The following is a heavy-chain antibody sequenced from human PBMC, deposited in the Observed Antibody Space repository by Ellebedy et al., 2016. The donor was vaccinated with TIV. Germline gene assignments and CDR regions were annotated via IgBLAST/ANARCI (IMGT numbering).Heavy chain of an antibody. V-gene: IGHV4-59*13. CDR1: GGSITSDY. Sequence: SETLSLTXTVSGGSITSDYWSWIRQPPGKGLEWIGFFDYSGDAFYNPSLKSRLTISIDSSKNQFSVKVNSVTAADTAVYYCARGGASSKFLDSWGQGTLVTVSS. D-gene: IGHD6-13*01. CDR3: ARGGASSKFLDS. CDR2: FDYSGDA. J-gene: IGHJ4*02.